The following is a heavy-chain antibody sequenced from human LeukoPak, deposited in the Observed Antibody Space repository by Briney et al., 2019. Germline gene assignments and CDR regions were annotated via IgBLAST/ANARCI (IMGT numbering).Heavy chain of an antibody. D-gene: IGHD6-6*01. CDR2: ISGSGGST. CDR3: AKAHQSSSDPRNAEYFQH. V-gene: IGHV3-23*01. J-gene: IGHJ1*01. Sequence: PGGSLRLSCAASGFTFSSYAMSWVRQAPGKGLEWVSAISGSGGSTYYADSVKGRFTISRDNSKNTLYLQMNSLRAEDTAVYYCAKAHQSSSDPRNAEYFQHWGQGTLVTVSS. CDR1: GFTFSSYA.